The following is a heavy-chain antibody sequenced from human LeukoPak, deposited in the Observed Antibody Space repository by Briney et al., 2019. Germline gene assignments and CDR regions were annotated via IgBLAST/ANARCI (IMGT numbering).Heavy chain of an antibody. CDR3: ARDNVVTTIGDYYYYMDV. V-gene: IGHV3-48*01. D-gene: IGHD5-12*01. CDR1: GFTFSSYS. J-gene: IGHJ6*03. Sequence: GGSLRLSCAASGFTFSSYSMNWVRQPPGKGLEWVSKITSSSSTVFYADSVKGRFTISRDNAKNSLYLQMNSLRAEDTAVYYCARDNVVTTIGDYYYYMDVWGKGTTVTVSS. CDR2: ITSSSSTV.